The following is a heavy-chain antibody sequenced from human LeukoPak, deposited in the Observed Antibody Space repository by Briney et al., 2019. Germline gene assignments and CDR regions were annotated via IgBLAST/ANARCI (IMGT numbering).Heavy chain of an antibody. CDR1: GFAFSTYW. J-gene: IGHJ4*02. CDR2: INQDGSVK. V-gene: IGHV3-7*01. CDR3: TRDFVF. D-gene: IGHD3-3*01. Sequence: GGSLRLSCAASGFAFSTYWMDRVRQAPGKGLEWVGNINQDGSVKHYVDSVRGRFTISRDNARNSVYLQMNALRVEDTAVYYCTRDFVFWGQGTLVTASS.